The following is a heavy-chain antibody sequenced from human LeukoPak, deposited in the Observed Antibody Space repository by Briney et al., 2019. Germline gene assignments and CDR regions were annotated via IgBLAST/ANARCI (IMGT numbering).Heavy chain of an antibody. V-gene: IGHV3-66*01. CDR1: GFTISNNY. CDR3: ARDPPAVRTNTYA. J-gene: IGHJ5*02. CDR2: IYSGGDT. Sequence: GGSLRLSCVASGFTISNNYMNWVRQAPGKGLEWVSLIYSGGDTYYADSVKGRFTISRDHSKNTLYLQMNSLRVEDTAVYYCARDPPAVRTNTYAWGQGTLVTVSS. D-gene: IGHD1-7*01.